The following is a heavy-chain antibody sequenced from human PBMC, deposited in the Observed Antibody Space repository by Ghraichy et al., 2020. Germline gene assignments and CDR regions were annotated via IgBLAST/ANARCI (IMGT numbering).Heavy chain of an antibody. Sequence: GGSLRLSCAASGFTFSSYAMSWVRQAPGKGLEWVSAISGSGGSTYYADSVKGRFTISRDNSKNTLYLQMNSLRAEDTAVYYCAKDFSQIVGAPSNFDYWGQGTLVTVSS. CDR1: GFTFSSYA. D-gene: IGHD1-26*01. J-gene: IGHJ4*02. CDR2: ISGSGGST. V-gene: IGHV3-23*01. CDR3: AKDFSQIVGAPSNFDY.